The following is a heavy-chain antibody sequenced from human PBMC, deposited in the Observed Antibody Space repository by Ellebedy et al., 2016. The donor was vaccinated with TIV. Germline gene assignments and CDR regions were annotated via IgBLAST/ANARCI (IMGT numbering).Heavy chain of an antibody. J-gene: IGHJ4*02. D-gene: IGHD1-1*01. CDR1: GYTFTNYW. V-gene: IGHV5-51*01. CDR3: ARPSDWNDGYFHY. CDR2: IYPTDSDT. Sequence: PGGSLSLSCNASGYTFTNYWNGWVRQMPGQGLEWMGIIYPTDSDTRYSPSFQGQVTISADKSISTAYLQWNSLKAADTAMFYCARPSDWNDGYFHYWGQGTLVTVSS.